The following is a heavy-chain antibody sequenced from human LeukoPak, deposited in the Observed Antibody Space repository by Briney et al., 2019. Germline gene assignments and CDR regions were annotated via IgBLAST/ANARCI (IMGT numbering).Heavy chain of an antibody. D-gene: IGHD3-10*01. V-gene: IGHV3-7*01. CDR2: IKQDVNEK. CDR1: GFTFNSYW. Sequence: GGSLRLSCAASGFTFNSYWMSWVRQAPGKGLEWVANIKQDVNEKYYVDSVKGRFTISRDNAKNSLYLQMNSLRAEDTAVYYCARSLYGSGTWGQGTLVIVSS. J-gene: IGHJ4*02. CDR3: ARSLYGSGT.